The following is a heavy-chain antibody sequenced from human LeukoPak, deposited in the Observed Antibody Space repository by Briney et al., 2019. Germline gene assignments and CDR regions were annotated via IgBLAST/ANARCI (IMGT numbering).Heavy chain of an antibody. V-gene: IGHV3-23*01. J-gene: IGHJ4*02. CDR1: GFTFSSDT. Sequence: PGGSLRLSCVASGFTFSSDTMRWVRHALRRGLGWVSAISGIGGSTYYTDSVKGRFTISRDNFKNTLYLQMNSLRAEDTAVYYCATHLITMVRGVITLYYFDYWGQGTLVTVSS. CDR2: ISGIGGST. D-gene: IGHD3-10*01. CDR3: ATHLITMVRGVITLYYFDY.